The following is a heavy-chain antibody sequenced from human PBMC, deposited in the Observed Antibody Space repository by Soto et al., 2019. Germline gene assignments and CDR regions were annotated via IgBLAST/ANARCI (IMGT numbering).Heavy chain of an antibody. CDR1: GYTFTSYG. J-gene: IGHJ4*02. CDR3: ARDECNSASCYYYFDY. V-gene: IGHV1-69*04. D-gene: IGHD2-2*01. Sequence: SVKVSCKASGYTFTSYGISCVRQAPGQGLEWMGRIIPILGVTNYAQKFQGRVTITADKSTSTAYMELSSLRSEDTAVYYCARDECNSASCYYYFDYWGQGTLVTVSS. CDR2: IIPILGVT.